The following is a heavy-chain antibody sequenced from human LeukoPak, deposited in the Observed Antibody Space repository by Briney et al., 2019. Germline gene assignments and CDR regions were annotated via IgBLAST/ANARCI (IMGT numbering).Heavy chain of an antibody. Sequence: SETLSLTCAVSGYSISSGYYWDWSRQPPGKGLECIGNIYHSGSTYYNPSLKSRVTIAVDTSKNQFYLKLSSVTAADTAVYYCARQYWDDSKLDYWGQGTLVTVSS. CDR3: ARQYWDDSKLDY. V-gene: IGHV4-38-2*01. J-gene: IGHJ4*02. CDR1: GYSISSGYY. CDR2: IYHSGST. D-gene: IGHD3-22*01.